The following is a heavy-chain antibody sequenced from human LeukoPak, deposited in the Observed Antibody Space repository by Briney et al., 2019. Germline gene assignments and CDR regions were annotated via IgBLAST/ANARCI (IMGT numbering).Heavy chain of an antibody. D-gene: IGHD3/OR15-3a*01. CDR3: ARHPRLLIYFDY. J-gene: IGHJ4*02. V-gene: IGHV4-39*01. CDR2: IYYSGST. Sequence: SETLSLTCTVSGGSISSISYYWVWHPPPPGKGLVWIGSIYYSGSTYYNPSHKQRVTISVHTSKNQFSLKLSSVTAADTAVYYCARHPRLLIYFDYWGRGTLVSVSS. CDR1: GGSISSISYY.